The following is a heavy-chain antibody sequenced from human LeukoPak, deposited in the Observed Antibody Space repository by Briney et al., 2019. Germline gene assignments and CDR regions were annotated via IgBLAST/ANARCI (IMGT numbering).Heavy chain of an antibody. J-gene: IGHJ4*02. D-gene: IGHD6-25*01. Sequence: GGSLRLSCAASRFTFSSYWMSWVRQAPGKGLEWVANIKQDGSEKYYVDSVKGRFTISRDNAKNSLYLQMNSLRAEDTAVYYCARVDLAAWFDYWGQGTLVTVSS. V-gene: IGHV3-7*04. CDR3: ARVDLAAWFDY. CDR1: RFTFSSYW. CDR2: IKQDGSEK.